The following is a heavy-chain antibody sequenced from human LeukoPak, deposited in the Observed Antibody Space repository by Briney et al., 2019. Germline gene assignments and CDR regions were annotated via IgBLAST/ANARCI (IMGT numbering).Heavy chain of an antibody. J-gene: IGHJ4*02. CDR2: IYYSGST. CDR3: ARVGAARIDY. D-gene: IGHD6-6*01. Sequence: SETLSLTCTVSGGSISSGGYYWSWIRQHPGKGLEWIGYIYYSGSTYYNPSLKSRVTISVDTSKNQFSLKLSSVTAADTAVYYCARVGAARIDYWGQGTLVTVSS. V-gene: IGHV4-31*03. CDR1: GGSISSGGYY.